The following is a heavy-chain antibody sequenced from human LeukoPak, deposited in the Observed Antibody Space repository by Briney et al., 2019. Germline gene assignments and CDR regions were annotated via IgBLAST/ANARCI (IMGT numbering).Heavy chain of an antibody. J-gene: IGHJ4*02. CDR2: IIPIFGTA. V-gene: IGHV1-69*06. Sequence: SVKVSCKASEGTFSSYATSWVRQPPGQGLKWMGGIIPIFGTANYAQKFQGRVTITADKSTSTAYMELSSLRSEDTAVYYCARVWRVGWYYFDYWGQGTLVTVSS. CDR3: ARVWRVGWYYFDY. D-gene: IGHD6-19*01. CDR1: EGTFSSYA.